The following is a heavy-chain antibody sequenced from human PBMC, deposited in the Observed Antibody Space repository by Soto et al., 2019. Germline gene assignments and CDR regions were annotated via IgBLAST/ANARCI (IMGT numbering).Heavy chain of an antibody. Sequence: EAQLLESGGGLVQPGGSLRLSCAASGFAFSNFAMSWVRQAPGKGLEWFSAIGSGSRGTHYAESVEDRFTISRDDSKNTIYLQLNSLTAADTAVYYCVAPRAAVPHTRYFDPWGQGTPVTVSP. CDR2: IGSGSRGT. CDR3: VAPRAAVPHTRYFDP. CDR1: GFAFSNFA. V-gene: IGHV3-23*01. J-gene: IGHJ5*02. D-gene: IGHD6-13*01.